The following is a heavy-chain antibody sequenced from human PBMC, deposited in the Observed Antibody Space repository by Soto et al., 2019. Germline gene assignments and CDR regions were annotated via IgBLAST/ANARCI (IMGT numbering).Heavy chain of an antibody. D-gene: IGHD3-9*01. CDR3: AREGYDILTGYHRGYYYYGMDV. CDR1: GYTFTSYG. CDR2: ISAYNGNT. J-gene: IGHJ6*02. Sequence: QVQLVQSGAEVKKPGASVKVSCKASGYTFTSYGISWVRQAPGQGLEWMGWISAYNGNTNYAQKLQGRVTMTTDTSTSTAYMELRSLRSDDTAVYYCAREGYDILTGYHRGYYYYGMDVWGQGTTVTVSS. V-gene: IGHV1-18*01.